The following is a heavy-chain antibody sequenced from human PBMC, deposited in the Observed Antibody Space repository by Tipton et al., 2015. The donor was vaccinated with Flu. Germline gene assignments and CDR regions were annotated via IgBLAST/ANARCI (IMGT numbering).Heavy chain of an antibody. CDR2: IYTSGST. D-gene: IGHD4-17*01. J-gene: IGHJ5*02. CDR3: ARDRVGDYSGFDP. Sequence: TLSLTCTVSGGSISSGSYYWSWIRQPAGKGLEWIGRIYTSGSTNYNPSLKSRVTISVGTSKNQFSLKLSSVTAADTAVYYCARDRVGDYSGFDPWGQGTLVTVSS. V-gene: IGHV4-61*02. CDR1: GGSISSGSYY.